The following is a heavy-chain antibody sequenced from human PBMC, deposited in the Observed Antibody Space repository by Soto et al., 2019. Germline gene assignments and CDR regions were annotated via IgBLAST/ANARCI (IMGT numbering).Heavy chain of an antibody. Sequence: QVQLVQSGAEVKKPGASVKVSCKASKYTFTNYAIHWVRQAPGQRLEWMGRINAGNGHTKYSQKFQARVTITRDTSASTAYMELSSLRSEDTAVYYCARGERYYYDSSGYFGFDYWGQGTLVTVSS. CDR1: KYTFTNYA. CDR2: INAGNGHT. J-gene: IGHJ4*02. V-gene: IGHV1-3*01. CDR3: ARGERYYYDSSGYFGFDY. D-gene: IGHD3-22*01.